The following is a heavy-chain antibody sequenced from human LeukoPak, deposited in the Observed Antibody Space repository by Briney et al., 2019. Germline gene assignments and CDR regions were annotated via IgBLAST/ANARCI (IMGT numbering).Heavy chain of an antibody. CDR1: GFTFTNYA. CDR3: VRHDSFIPF. Sequence: GGSLRLSCAASGFTFTNYAMTWVRQAPGKGLEWVSSISDTYATTYYTDSVKGRCTISRDNSKNTVSLLLKNLRAEDTAVYFCVRHDSFIPFWGQGTLVTVSS. J-gene: IGHJ4*02. V-gene: IGHV3-23*01. D-gene: IGHD2-21*01. CDR2: ISDTYATT.